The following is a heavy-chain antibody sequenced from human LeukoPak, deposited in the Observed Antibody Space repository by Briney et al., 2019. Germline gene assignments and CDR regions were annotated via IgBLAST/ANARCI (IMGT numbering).Heavy chain of an antibody. V-gene: IGHV1-3*01. Sequence: GASVKVSCKASGYTFTNYAIHWVRQAPGQRLEWMGWINAGNGNTKYSQNFQGRVTITRDTSASTAYMELNSLRSEDTAVYYCARVIWGVAVAGISDDAYDIWGQGTAVTVSS. CDR1: GYTFTNYA. J-gene: IGHJ3*02. CDR3: ARVIWGVAVAGISDDAYDI. CDR2: INAGNGNT. D-gene: IGHD6-19*01.